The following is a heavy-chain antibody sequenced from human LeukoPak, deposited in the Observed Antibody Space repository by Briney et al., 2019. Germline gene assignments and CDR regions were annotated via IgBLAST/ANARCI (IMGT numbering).Heavy chain of an antibody. CDR2: IGLRGDST. Sequence: PGGSLRLSCEASGFTFSSYAMSWVRQAPGKGLEWVSAIGLRGDSTYYADSVKGRFTISRDNAKNSLYLQMNSLRAEDTAVYYCARGYYYDSSGPSFDYWGQGTLVTVSS. D-gene: IGHD3-22*01. J-gene: IGHJ4*02. V-gene: IGHV3-23*01. CDR1: GFTFSSYA. CDR3: ARGYYYDSSGPSFDY.